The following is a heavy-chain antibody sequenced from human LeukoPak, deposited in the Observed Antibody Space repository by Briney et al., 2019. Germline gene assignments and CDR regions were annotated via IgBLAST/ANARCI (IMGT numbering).Heavy chain of an antibody. CDR1: GFTFSSYA. J-gene: IGHJ5*02. CDR3: GNTPRVGYSSSYSEA. Sequence: GASLRLSCAASGFTFSSYAMSWVRQAPGKGLEWVSAISGSGGSTYYADSVKGRFTISRDNSKNTLYLQMNSLRAEDTAVYYCGNTPRVGYSSSYSEALGPGTLVTVSS. V-gene: IGHV3-23*01. D-gene: IGHD6-6*01. CDR2: ISGSGGST.